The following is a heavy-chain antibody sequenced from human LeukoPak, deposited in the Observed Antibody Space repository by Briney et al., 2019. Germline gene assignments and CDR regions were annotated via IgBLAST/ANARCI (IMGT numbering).Heavy chain of an antibody. Sequence: PGGSLRLSCAASGFTFSSYSMNWVRQAPGKGLEWVSSISSSSSYIYYADSVKGRFTISRGNAKNSLYLQMNSLRAEDTAVYYCARVFGVVQQGDGMDVWGQGTTVTVSS. D-gene: IGHD3-3*01. V-gene: IGHV3-21*01. CDR2: ISSSSSYI. J-gene: IGHJ6*01. CDR3: ARVFGVVQQGDGMDV. CDR1: GFTFSSYS.